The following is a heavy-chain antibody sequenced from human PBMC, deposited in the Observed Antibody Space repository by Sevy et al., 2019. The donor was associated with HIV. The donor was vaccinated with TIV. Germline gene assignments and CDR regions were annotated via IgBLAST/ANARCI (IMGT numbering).Heavy chain of an antibody. Sequence: GGSLRLSCAASGFTFSSYAMSWVRQAPGKGLEWVSAISGSGGSTYYADSVKGRFTISRDNSKNTLYLQMNSLRAEDTAVYYCRYNWNGLLSYYFDYWGQGTLVTVSS. CDR1: GFTFSSYA. V-gene: IGHV3-23*01. D-gene: IGHD1-1*01. CDR2: ISGSGGST. CDR3: RYNWNGLLSYYFDY. J-gene: IGHJ4*02.